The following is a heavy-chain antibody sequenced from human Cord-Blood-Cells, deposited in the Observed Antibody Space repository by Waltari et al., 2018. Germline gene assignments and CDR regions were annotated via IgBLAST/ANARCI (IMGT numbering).Heavy chain of an antibody. J-gene: IGHJ4*02. D-gene: IGHD6-6*01. CDR3: ARLIRQLVDY. Sequence: QVQLPQWGAGRVKPSETLSRTCAVYGGSFRGYYGTWIRQPPGKGLEGIGEINHSGSTNYNPSLKSRVTISVDTSKNQFSLKLSSVTAADTAVYYCARLIRQLVDYWGQGTLVTVSS. CDR1: GGSFRGYY. V-gene: IGHV4-34*01. CDR2: INHSGST.